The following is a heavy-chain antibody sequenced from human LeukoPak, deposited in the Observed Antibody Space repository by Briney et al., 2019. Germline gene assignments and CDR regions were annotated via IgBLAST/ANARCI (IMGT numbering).Heavy chain of an antibody. V-gene: IGHV3-7*01. J-gene: IGHJ4*02. CDR1: GFTFRGFL. D-gene: IGHD1-7*01. Sequence: GGSLRLSCAASGFTFRGFLMSWVRQTPGKGLEWVANIKQDGSEKYYADSVKGRFTISRDNTKNSLSLQMNSLRAEDTAVYYCARAGSNWNYVYWGQGTLVTVSS. CDR2: IKQDGSEK. CDR3: ARAGSNWNYVY.